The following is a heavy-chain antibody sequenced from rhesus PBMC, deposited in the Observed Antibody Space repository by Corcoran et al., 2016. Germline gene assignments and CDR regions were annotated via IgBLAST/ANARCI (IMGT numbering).Heavy chain of an antibody. CDR1: GGSISDSYR. J-gene: IGHJ6*01. V-gene: IGHV4S10*01. Sequence: QVQLQESGPGVVKPSETLSLTFAVSGGSISDSYRWSWFLHPPGKGLERFGNNYCISTSTNNNPYLKSRVTISKDTSKNNFALKLSSVTAADSAVYDCARRVHRVYGVDSWGQGVVVTVSS. CDR2: NYCISTST. CDR3: ARRVHRVYGVDS.